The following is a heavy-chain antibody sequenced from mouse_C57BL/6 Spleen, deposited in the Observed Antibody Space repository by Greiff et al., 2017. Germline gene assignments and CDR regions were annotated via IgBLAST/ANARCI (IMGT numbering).Heavy chain of an antibody. CDR2: IYPRSGNT. CDR3: ARSCVYYCGSSPYWYFDV. J-gene: IGHJ1*03. V-gene: IGHV1-81*01. D-gene: IGHD1-1*01. CDR1: GYTFTSYG. Sequence: QVQLQQSGAELARPGASVKLSCKASGYTFTSYGISWVKQRTGQGLEWIGEIYPRSGNTYYNEKFKGKATLTADKSSSTAYMELRSLTSEDSAVYFCARSCVYYCGSSPYWYFDVWGTGTTVTVSS.